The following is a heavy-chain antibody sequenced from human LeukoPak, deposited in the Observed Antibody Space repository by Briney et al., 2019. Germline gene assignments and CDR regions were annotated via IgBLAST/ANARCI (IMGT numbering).Heavy chain of an antibody. CDR3: ARDRTPPPAAIFPDAFDI. V-gene: IGHV1-69*13. CDR2: IIPIFGTA. D-gene: IGHD2-2*01. J-gene: IGHJ3*02. CDR1: GGTFGSYA. Sequence: ASVKVSCKASGGTFGSYAISWVRQAPGQGLEWMGGIIPIFGTANYAQKFQGRVTITADESTSTAYMELSSLRSEDTAVYYCARDRTPPPAAIFPDAFDIWGQGTMVTVSS.